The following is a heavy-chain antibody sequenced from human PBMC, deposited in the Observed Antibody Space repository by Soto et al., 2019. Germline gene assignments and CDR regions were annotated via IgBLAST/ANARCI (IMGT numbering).Heavy chain of an antibody. V-gene: IGHV1-18*01. D-gene: IGHD3-10*01. J-gene: IGHJ6*02. CDR2: ISAYNGNT. CDR1: GYTFTSYG. Sequence: ASVKVSCKASGYTFTSYGISWVRQAPGQGLEWMGWISAYNGNTNYAQKLQGRVTMTTDTSTSTAYMELRSLRSDDTAVYYCATATGYYGSGTYFTALYYYGMDVWGQGTTVTVSS. CDR3: ATATGYYGSGTYFTALYYYGMDV.